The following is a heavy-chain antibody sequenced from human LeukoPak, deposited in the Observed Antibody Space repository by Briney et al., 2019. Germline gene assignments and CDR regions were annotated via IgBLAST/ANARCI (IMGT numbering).Heavy chain of an antibody. Sequence: SQTLSLTCTVSGGSISSGGYYWSWLRQHPGKGLVWIGYIYYSGSTYYNPSLKSRVTISVDTSKNQFSLKLSSVTAADTAVYYCARAYCSGGSCYGLDYWGQGTLVTVSS. CDR1: GGSISSGGYY. V-gene: IGHV4-31*03. J-gene: IGHJ4*02. D-gene: IGHD2-15*01. CDR3: ARAYCSGGSCYGLDY. CDR2: IYYSGST.